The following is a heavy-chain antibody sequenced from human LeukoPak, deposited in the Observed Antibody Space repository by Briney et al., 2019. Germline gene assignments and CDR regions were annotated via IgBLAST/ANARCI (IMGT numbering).Heavy chain of an antibody. V-gene: IGHV3-53*01. J-gene: IGHJ3*02. CDR1: GFPERSSY. D-gene: IGHD3-3*01. Sequence: SGGSLTLSCGAWGFPERSSYMLGLRQAPGKGLEWVSIIYNDGSTYYADSMKGRFTISRDNSKNTLYLQVNSLRAEDTAMYYCARNILFSFDIWGRGTMVTVSS. CDR3: ARNILFSFDI. CDR2: IYNDGST.